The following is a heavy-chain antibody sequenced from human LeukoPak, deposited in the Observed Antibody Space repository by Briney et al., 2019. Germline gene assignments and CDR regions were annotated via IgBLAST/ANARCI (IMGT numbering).Heavy chain of an antibody. CDR1: GGSISSGGYY. Sequence: SQTLSLTCTVSGGSISSGGYYWSWIRQHPGKGLEWIGYIYYSGSTYYNPSLKSRVTISVDTSKNQFSLKLSSVTAADTAVYYCARARMVRGVPGTLNWFDPWGQGTLVTVSS. CDR2: IYYSGST. D-gene: IGHD3-10*01. J-gene: IGHJ5*02. CDR3: ARARMVRGVPGTLNWFDP. V-gene: IGHV4-31*03.